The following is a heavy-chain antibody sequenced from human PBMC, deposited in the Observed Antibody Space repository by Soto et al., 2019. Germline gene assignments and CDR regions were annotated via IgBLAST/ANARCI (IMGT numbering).Heavy chain of an antibody. CDR3: AKDTDYDFLGPGDY. Sequence: EVQLVESGGGLVQPGRSLRLSCAASGFTFDDYAMHWVRQAPGKGLEWVSGISWNSGSIGYADSVKGRFTISRDNAKNSLYLQMNGLRAEDTALYYCAKDTDYDFLGPGDYWGQGTLVTVSS. J-gene: IGHJ4*02. D-gene: IGHD3-3*01. V-gene: IGHV3-9*01. CDR1: GFTFDDYA. CDR2: ISWNSGSI.